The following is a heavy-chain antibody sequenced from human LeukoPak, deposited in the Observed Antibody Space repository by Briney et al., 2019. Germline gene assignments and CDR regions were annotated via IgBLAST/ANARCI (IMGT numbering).Heavy chain of an antibody. D-gene: IGHD6-19*01. J-gene: IGHJ4*02. Sequence: SGGSVRLSCAASGLTFSNYWMNWVRQAPGKGLVWVSRITHDGRSTAYADSVKGRFTISRDNTKNTLDLEMNSLRAEDTAVYYCASAPYSSGWYSFDYWGRGTLVTVSS. V-gene: IGHV3-74*01. CDR2: ITHDGRST. CDR3: ASAPYSSGWYSFDY. CDR1: GLTFSNYW.